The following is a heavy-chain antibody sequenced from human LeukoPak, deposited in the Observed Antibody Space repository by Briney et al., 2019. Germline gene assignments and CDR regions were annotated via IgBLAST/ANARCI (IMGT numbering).Heavy chain of an antibody. CDR3: ARDSGYCSSTGCYVHYFDY. CDR2: ISSSGDT. V-gene: IGHV3-23*01. D-gene: IGHD2-2*01. Sequence: GGSLRLSCAASGFTFTKYAMSWVRQAPGKGLEWLSAISSSGDTYYADSVRGRFTISRDNSKNTVYLQMNSLRAEDTAVYYCARDSGYCSSTGCYVHYFDYWGQGTLVTVSS. J-gene: IGHJ4*02. CDR1: GFTFTKYA.